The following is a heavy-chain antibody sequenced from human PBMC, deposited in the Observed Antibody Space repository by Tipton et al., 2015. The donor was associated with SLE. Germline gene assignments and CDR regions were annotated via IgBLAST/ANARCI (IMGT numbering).Heavy chain of an antibody. D-gene: IGHD3-16*02. CDR3: ARWGSFYYYMDV. Sequence: TLSLTCTVSGGSISSGGYYWSWIRQHPGKGLEWIGHIYYSGSTYYNPSLKSRVTISVDTSTNQFSLKLNSVTAADTAVYYCARWGSFYYYMDVWGKGTTVTVSS. V-gene: IGHV4-31*03. CDR1: GGSISSGGYY. J-gene: IGHJ6*03. CDR2: IYYSGST.